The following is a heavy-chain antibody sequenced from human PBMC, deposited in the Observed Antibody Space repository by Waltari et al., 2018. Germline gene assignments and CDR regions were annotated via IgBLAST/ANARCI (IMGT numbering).Heavy chain of an antibody. D-gene: IGHD2-15*01. CDR1: GFTFSSYS. CDR3: ARWSSSLGAFDI. V-gene: IGHV3-21*01. CDR2: ISSSSSYI. J-gene: IGHJ3*02. Sequence: EVQLVESGGGLVKPGGSLRLSCAASGFTFSSYSMNWVRQAPGKGLEWVSSISSSSSYIYYADSVKGRFTISRDNAKNSLYLQMNSLRAEDTAGYYCARWSSSLGAFDIWGQGTMVTVSS.